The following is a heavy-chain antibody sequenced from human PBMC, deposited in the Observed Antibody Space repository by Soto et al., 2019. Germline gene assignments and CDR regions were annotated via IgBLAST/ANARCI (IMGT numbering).Heavy chain of an antibody. CDR3: AHEADCSSTSCYPFDH. Sequence: QITLKESGPTLVKPTQTLTLTCTFSGFSLSTSGVGVGWIRQPPGKDLEWLALIYWDDDKRYSPSLKSRLTITKDTAKNQVVLTMTNMDPVDTATYYCAHEADCSSTSCYPFDHWGQGTLVTVSS. V-gene: IGHV2-5*02. CDR1: GFSLSTSGVG. J-gene: IGHJ4*02. CDR2: IYWDDDK. D-gene: IGHD2-2*01.